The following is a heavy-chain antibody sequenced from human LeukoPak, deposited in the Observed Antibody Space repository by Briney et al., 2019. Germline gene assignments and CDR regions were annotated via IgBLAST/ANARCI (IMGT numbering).Heavy chain of an antibody. CDR1: GGSFSGYY. D-gene: IGHD6-19*01. J-gene: IGHJ4*02. V-gene: IGHV4-34*01. Sequence: SETLSLTCAVYGGSFSGYYWSWIRQPPGKGLEWIGEINHSGSTNYNPSLKSRVTISVDTSKNQFSLKLSSVTAADTAVYYCARGAVDVAVAGITYFDYWGQGTLVTVSS. CDR3: ARGAVDVAVAGITYFDY. CDR2: INHSGST.